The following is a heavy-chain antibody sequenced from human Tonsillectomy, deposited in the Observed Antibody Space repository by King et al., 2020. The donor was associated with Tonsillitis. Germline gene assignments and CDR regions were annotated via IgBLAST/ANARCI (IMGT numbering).Heavy chain of an antibody. Sequence: QLQESGSGLVKPSQTLSLTCAVSGGSISSGDFSWSWIRQPPGKGLEWIAYIYHSGSTYYNPSLKSRVTIFVDRSKHQFFLKLNSVTAADTAVYYCARAGSIAAAGTGYFFASWGQGTLVTVSS. CDR3: ARAGSIAAAGTGYFFAS. CDR2: IYHSGST. D-gene: IGHD6-13*01. CDR1: GGSISSGDFS. V-gene: IGHV4-30-2*01. J-gene: IGHJ4*02.